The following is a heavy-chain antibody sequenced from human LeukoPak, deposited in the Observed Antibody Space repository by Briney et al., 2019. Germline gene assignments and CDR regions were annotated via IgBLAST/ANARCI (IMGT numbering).Heavy chain of an antibody. Sequence: PSGTLSLTCAVSGGSISSSNWWSWVRQPAGKGLEWIGRIYTSGSTNYNPSLKSRVTMSVDTSKNQFSLKLSSVTAADTAVYYCARDLYGSGSYRLDYWGQGTLVTVSS. CDR2: IYTSGST. CDR1: GGSISSSNW. CDR3: ARDLYGSGSYRLDY. D-gene: IGHD3-10*01. V-gene: IGHV4-4*07. J-gene: IGHJ4*02.